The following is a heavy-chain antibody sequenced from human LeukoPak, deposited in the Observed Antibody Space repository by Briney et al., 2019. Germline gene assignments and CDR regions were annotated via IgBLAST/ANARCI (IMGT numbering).Heavy chain of an antibody. CDR1: GFSFRSYE. Sequence: GGSLRLSCAASGFSFRSYEMNWVRQAPGKGLEWVSYVSSGAGTIYYADSVKGRFTISRDDAKNSVYLQMNNLRVEDTAVYYCAWDAADSNFLNWFDPWGQGTLVIVSS. D-gene: IGHD4-11*01. CDR3: AWDAADSNFLNWFDP. CDR2: VSSGAGTI. V-gene: IGHV3-48*03. J-gene: IGHJ5*02.